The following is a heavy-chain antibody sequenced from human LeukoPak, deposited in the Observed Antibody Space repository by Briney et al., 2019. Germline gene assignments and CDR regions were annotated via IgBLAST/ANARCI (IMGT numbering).Heavy chain of an antibody. J-gene: IGHJ1*01. CDR1: GGSISSYY. CDR3: ARGTGLSDSGSD. V-gene: IGHV4-59*01. D-gene: IGHD6-19*01. Sequence: SETLSLTCTVSGGSISSYYWSWIRQPPGKGLEWIGYIYYSGSTNYNPSLKSRVTISVDTSKNQFSLKLSSVTAADTAAYYCARGTGLSDSGSDWGENPVDTVSS. CDR2: IYYSGST.